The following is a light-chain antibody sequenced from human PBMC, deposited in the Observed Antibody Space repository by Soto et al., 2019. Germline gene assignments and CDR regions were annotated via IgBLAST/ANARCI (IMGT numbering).Light chain of an antibody. CDR1: QSVGSD. CDR3: QHYNNWPPMYT. Sequence: EIVMTQSPATLSVSPGERATLSCRVSQSVGSDLAWYQHTPGQPPRLLIYGASTRATGIPGRFSGSGSGTEFTLTISSLQSEDFAVYYCQHYNNWPPMYTFGQGTKVDIK. V-gene: IGKV3-15*01. J-gene: IGKJ2*01. CDR2: GAS.